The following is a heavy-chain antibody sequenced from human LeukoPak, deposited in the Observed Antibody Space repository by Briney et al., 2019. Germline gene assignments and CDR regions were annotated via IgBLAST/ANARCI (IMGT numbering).Heavy chain of an antibody. CDR1: GFTLSSYA. D-gene: IGHD6-19*01. Sequence: GGSLRLSCADSGFTLSSYAMSWVRQAPGKGLEWVSGISGSGGSTYYADSVKGRFTISRDNSKNTLYLQMNSLRAEDRAVYYCAKARGASAWDYVDIWGQGTLVTVSS. CDR3: AKARGASAWDYVDI. V-gene: IGHV3-23*01. J-gene: IGHJ4*02. CDR2: ISGSGGST.